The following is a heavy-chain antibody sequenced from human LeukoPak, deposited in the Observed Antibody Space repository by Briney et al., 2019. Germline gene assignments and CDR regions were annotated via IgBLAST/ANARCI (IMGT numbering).Heavy chain of an antibody. CDR3: ARGIWSEMATNYFDY. V-gene: IGHV4-4*09. CDR1: GGSISSYY. Sequence: SETLSLTRTVSGGSISSYYWSWIRQPPGKGLEWIGYIYTSGSTNYNPSLKSRVTISVDTSKNQFSLKLSSVTAADTAVYYCARGIWSEMATNYFDYWGQGTLVTVSS. J-gene: IGHJ4*02. D-gene: IGHD5-24*01. CDR2: IYTSGST.